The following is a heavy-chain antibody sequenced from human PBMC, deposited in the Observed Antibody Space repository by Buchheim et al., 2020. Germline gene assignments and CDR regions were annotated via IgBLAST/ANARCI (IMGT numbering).Heavy chain of an antibody. CDR3: AKDQGSGSIDY. CDR2: ISYDGSNK. J-gene: IGHJ4*02. Sequence: QVQLVESGGGVVQPGRSLRLSCAASGFTFSSYGMHWVRQAPGKGLEWVAVISYDGSNKYYADSVKGRFTISRDNSKNTLYLQMNSLRAEDTAVYYCAKDQGSGSIDYWGQGTL. CDR1: GFTFSSYG. D-gene: IGHD5-12*01. V-gene: IGHV3-30*18.